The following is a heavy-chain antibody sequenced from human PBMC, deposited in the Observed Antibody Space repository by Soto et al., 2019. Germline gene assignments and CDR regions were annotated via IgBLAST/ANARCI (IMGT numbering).Heavy chain of an antibody. CDR3: ARDLHRSKGQGAFDI. J-gene: IGHJ3*02. Sequence: PGGSLRLSCAASGFTFSSYGMHWVRQAPGKGLEWVAVIWYDGSNKYYADSVKGRFTISRDNSRNTLYLQMNSLRAEDTAVYYCARDLHRSKGQGAFDIWGQGTMVTVS. V-gene: IGHV3-33*01. CDR2: IWYDGSNK. CDR1: GFTFSSYG.